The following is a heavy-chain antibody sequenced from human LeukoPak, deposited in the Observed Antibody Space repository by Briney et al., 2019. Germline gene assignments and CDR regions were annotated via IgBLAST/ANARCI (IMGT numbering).Heavy chain of an antibody. V-gene: IGHV3-30*04. CDR1: GFTFSSYA. CDR2: ISYDGSNK. CDR3: ARDHYSGSYWGFDY. J-gene: IGHJ4*02. Sequence: GGSLRLSCAASGFTFSSYAMHWVRQAPGKGLEWVAVISYDGSNKYYADSVKGRFTISRDNSKNTLYLQMNSLRAEDTAVYYCARDHYSGSYWGFDYWGQGTLVTVSS. D-gene: IGHD1-26*01.